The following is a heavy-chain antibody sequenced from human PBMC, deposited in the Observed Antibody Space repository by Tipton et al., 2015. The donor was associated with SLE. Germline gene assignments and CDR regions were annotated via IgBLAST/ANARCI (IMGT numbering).Heavy chain of an antibody. D-gene: IGHD1-26*01. V-gene: IGHV4-59*01. J-gene: IGHJ6*03. CDR1: GVSISGYY. Sequence: TLSLTCTVSGVSISGYYWSWIRQPPGKGLEWIGCIYYSGSTSYNPSLKSRVTISVDTSKNQFSLKLNSVTAADTAVYFCARGVAATTYFYYYYMDLWGKGTTVTVSS. CDR3: ARGVAATTYFYYYYMDL. CDR2: IYYSGST.